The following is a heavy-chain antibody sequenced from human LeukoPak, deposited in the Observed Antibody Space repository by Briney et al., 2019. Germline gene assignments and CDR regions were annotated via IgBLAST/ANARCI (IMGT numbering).Heavy chain of an antibody. D-gene: IGHD3-22*01. J-gene: IGHJ6*03. V-gene: IGHV3-48*04. Sequence: GGSLRLSCAASGFTFSSYSMNWVRQAPGKGLEWISYISSSSSTIYYADSVKGRFTISRDNAKNSLYLQMNSLRAEDTAVYYCARPDSSGYYSDYYCMDVWGKGTTVTVSS. CDR1: GFTFSSYS. CDR2: ISSSSSTI. CDR3: ARPDSSGYYSDYYCMDV.